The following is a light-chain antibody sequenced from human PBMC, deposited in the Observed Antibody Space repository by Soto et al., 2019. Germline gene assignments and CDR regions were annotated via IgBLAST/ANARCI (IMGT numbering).Light chain of an antibody. CDR2: SAS. CDR1: QSISTN. J-gene: IGKJ4*01. V-gene: IGKV1-12*01. Sequence: DIPMTQSPFSVSASVGDRVAITCRASQSISTNLVWYQQKPGKAPKLLVSSASILQSGVPSRFSGSGSVTDFTLTISSLQPEDFATYYCQQSNAFPLTFGGGTKVEIK. CDR3: QQSNAFPLT.